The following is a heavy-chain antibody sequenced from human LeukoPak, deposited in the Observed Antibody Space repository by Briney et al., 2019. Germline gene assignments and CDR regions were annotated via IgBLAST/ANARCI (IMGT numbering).Heavy chain of an antibody. CDR1: GGSISSGGYY. D-gene: IGHD1-26*01. V-gene: IGHV4-61*08. J-gene: IGHJ6*03. Sequence: SQTLSLTCTVSGGSISSGGYYWSWIRQPPGRGLEWIGYIYYSGSTNYNPSLKSRVTISVDTSKNQFSLKLSSVTAADTAVYYCARGYPSQPYYYYYMDVWGKGTTVTVSS. CDR2: IYYSGST. CDR3: ARGYPSQPYYYYYMDV.